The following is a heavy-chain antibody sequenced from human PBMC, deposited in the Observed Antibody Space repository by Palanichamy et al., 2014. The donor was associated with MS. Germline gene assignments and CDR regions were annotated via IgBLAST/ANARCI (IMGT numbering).Heavy chain of an antibody. CDR2: SNSDGSST. CDR1: GFTFSSYW. CDR3: ARIYCSGGSCYYDY. Sequence: EVQLVESGGGLVQPGGSLRLSCAASGFTFSSYWMHWVRRAPGKGLVWVSRSNSDGSSTTYADSVKGRFTISRDNAKNTLYLQMNSLRAEDTAVYYCARIYCSGGSCYYDYWGQGTLVTVSS. V-gene: IGHV3-74*01. D-gene: IGHD2-15*01. J-gene: IGHJ4*02.